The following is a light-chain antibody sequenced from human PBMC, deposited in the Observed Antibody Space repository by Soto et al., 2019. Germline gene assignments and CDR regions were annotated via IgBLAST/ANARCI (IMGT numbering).Light chain of an antibody. V-gene: IGKV3-11*01. CDR2: DAS. J-gene: IGKJ5*01. Sequence: EIVMTQSPATLSVSPGERTTPSCRASQSISNYLAWYQQKPGQAPRLLIYDASNRATGIPARFSGSGSGTDFTLTISSLEPEDFAVYYCQQRSSWPITFGQGTRLEIK. CDR3: QQRSSWPIT. CDR1: QSISNY.